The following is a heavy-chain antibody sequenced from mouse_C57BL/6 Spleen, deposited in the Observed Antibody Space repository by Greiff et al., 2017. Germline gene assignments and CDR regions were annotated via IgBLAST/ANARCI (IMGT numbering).Heavy chain of an antibody. CDR2: IYPGDGDT. J-gene: IGHJ2*01. CDR3: ARRKGYSYYFDY. CDR1: GYAFSSSW. Sequence: QVQLKESGPELVKPGASVKISCKASGYAFSSSWMNWVKQRPGKGLEWIGRIYPGDGDTNYNGKFKGKATLTADKSSSTAYMQLSSLTSEDSAVYFCARRKGYSYYFDYWGQGTTLTVSS. D-gene: IGHD2-3*01. V-gene: IGHV1-82*01.